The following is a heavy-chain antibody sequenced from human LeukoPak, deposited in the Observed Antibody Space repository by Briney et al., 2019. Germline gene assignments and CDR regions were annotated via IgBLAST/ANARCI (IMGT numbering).Heavy chain of an antibody. D-gene: IGHD3-16*02. CDR1: GFTFSSYA. CDR2: ISGSGGST. J-gene: IGHJ6*02. Sequence: PGGSLRLSCAASGFTFSSYAMSWVRQAPGKGLEWVSAISGSGGSTYYADSVKGRFTISRDNSKNTLYLQMNSLRAEDTAVYYCAKDRLGELSSDYYGMDVWGQGTTVTVSS. CDR3: AKDRLGELSSDYYGMDV. V-gene: IGHV3-23*01.